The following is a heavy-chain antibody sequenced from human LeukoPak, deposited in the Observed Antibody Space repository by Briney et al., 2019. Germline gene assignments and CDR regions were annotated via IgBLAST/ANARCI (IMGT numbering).Heavy chain of an antibody. CDR3: ATGLLYCSGGSCYVSGFDP. CDR1: GYTLTELS. J-gene: IGHJ5*02. CDR2: FDPGDGET. D-gene: IGHD2-15*01. V-gene: IGHV1-24*01. Sequence: GASVKVSCKVSGYTLTELSMHWVRQAPGKGLEWMGGFDPGDGETIYAQKFQGRVTMTEDTSTDTAYMELSSLRSEDTAVYYCATGLLYCSGGSCYVSGFDPWGQGTLVTVSS.